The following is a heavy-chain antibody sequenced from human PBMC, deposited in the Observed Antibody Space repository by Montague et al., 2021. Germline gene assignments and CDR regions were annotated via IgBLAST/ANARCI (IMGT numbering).Heavy chain of an antibody. V-gene: IGHV4-39*07. J-gene: IGHJ5*02. CDR1: GASITSNIYY. D-gene: IGHD6-13*01. CDR2: IYYSGNS. CDR3: ARVFSSWYVGWFDP. Sequence: SETLSLTCTVSGASITSNIYYWGWIRQSPGKGLEWIGSIYYSGNSFYQPSPKSRITVAVDTSKNQFSLKLSSVTAADTAIYYCARVFSSWYVGWFDPWGQGTLVTVSS.